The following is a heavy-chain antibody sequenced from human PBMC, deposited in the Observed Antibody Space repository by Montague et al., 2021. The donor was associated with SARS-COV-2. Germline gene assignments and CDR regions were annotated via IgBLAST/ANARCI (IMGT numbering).Heavy chain of an antibody. V-gene: IGHV4-39*01. CDR1: GGSFSSGDSY. CDR2: LHYAGSA. J-gene: IGHJ2*01. D-gene: IGHD3-22*01. CDR3: ARQPLTTMILVVITQPRRDFDL. Sequence: SETLSLTCSVSGGSFSSGDSYWGCLRQAPGKGLEWIGDLHYAGSAYYNPSLRSRVTISADTSMNQFSLKLNSVTAADTAVYYCARQPLTTMILVVITQPRRDFDLWGRGTLVTVSS.